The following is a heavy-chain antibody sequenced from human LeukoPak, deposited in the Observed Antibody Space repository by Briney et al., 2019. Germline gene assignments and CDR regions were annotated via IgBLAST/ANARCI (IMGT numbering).Heavy chain of an antibody. CDR1: GFTFSTYW. D-gene: IGHD6-19*01. CDR3: ARDKGGQWLVSVFDY. CDR2: IKQDGSEK. J-gene: IGHJ4*02. Sequence: GGSLRLACAGSGFTFSTYWMSWVRQAPGKGLEWVANIKQDGSEKYYVDTVEGRFTISRDNAKNSLYLQMNSLRAEDTAVYYCARDKGGQWLVSVFDYWGQGTLVTVSS. V-gene: IGHV3-7*01.